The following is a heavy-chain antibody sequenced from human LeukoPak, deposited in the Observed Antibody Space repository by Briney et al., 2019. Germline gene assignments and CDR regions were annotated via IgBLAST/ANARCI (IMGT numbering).Heavy chain of an antibody. V-gene: IGHV1-69*13. CDR1: GGTFISYA. Sequence: ASVKVSCKASGGTFISYAISWVRQAPGQGLEWMGGIIPIFGTANYAQKFQGRVTITADESTSTAYMELSSLRSEDTAVYYCASPPLKRPRSIVVPQQLVRDYYYGMDVWGQGTTVTVSS. D-gene: IGHD6-13*01. J-gene: IGHJ6*02. CDR2: IIPIFGTA. CDR3: ASPPLKRPRSIVVPQQLVRDYYYGMDV.